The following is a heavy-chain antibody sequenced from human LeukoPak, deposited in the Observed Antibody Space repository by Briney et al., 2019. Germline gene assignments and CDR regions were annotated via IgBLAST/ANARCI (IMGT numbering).Heavy chain of an antibody. Sequence: KTSETLSLTCTVSGYSISSGYYWGWIRQPPGKGLEWIGSIYHSGSTYYNPSLKSRVTISVDTSKNQFSLKLSSVTAADTAVYYCAREYDSSGYPTVFDYWGQGTLVTVSS. CDR3: AREYDSSGYPTVFDY. J-gene: IGHJ4*02. CDR2: IYHSGST. V-gene: IGHV4-38-2*02. D-gene: IGHD3-22*01. CDR1: GYSISSGYY.